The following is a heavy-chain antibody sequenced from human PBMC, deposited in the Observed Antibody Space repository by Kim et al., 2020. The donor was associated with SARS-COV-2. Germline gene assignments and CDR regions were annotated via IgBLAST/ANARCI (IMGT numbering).Heavy chain of an antibody. Sequence: GGSLRLSCAASGFTFSSYAMSWVRQAPGKGLEWVSAISGSGGSTYYADSVKGRFTISRDNSKNTLYLQMNSLRAEDTAVYYCAKPTHPTLRLWYFDLWGRGTLVTVSS. CDR2: ISGSGGST. CDR3: AKPTHPTLRLWYFDL. CDR1: GFTFSSYA. D-gene: IGHD5-12*01. J-gene: IGHJ2*01. V-gene: IGHV3-23*01.